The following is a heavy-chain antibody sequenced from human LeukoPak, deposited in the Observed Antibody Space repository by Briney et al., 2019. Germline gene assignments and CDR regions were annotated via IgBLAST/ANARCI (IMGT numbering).Heavy chain of an antibody. CDR1: GFTFSSYG. V-gene: IGHV3-33*06. J-gene: IGHJ4*02. D-gene: IGHD5-12*01. CDR3: AKDQRYSGYDAGDY. CDR2: IWYDGSNK. Sequence: GGSLRLSCAASGFTFSSYGMHWVRQAPGKGLEWVAVIWYDGSNKYYADSVKGRFTISRDNSKNTLYLQMNSLRAEDTAVYYRAKDQRYSGYDAGDYWGQGTLVTVSS.